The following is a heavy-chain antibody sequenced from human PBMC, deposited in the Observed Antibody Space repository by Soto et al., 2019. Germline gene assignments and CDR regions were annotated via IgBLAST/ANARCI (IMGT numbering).Heavy chain of an antibody. CDR1: GFTCSSYS. Sequence: EVQLVESGGGLVQPGGALRLSCAASGFTCSSYSMNWVRQAPGKGLEWVSYISSSSSTIYYADSVKGRFTISRDNAKNSLYLQMTSLSADDTAVYYCARDLNYGLFYYWGQGTLVIVS. J-gene: IGHJ4*02. CDR3: ARDLNYGLFYY. D-gene: IGHD4-17*01. CDR2: ISSSSSTI. V-gene: IGHV3-48*01.